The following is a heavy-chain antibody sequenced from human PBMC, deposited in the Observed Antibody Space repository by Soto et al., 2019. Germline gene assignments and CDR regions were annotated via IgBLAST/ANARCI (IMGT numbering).Heavy chain of an antibody. CDR1: GYTFTSYA. Sequence: RASVKVSCKASGYTFTSYAMHWVRQAPGQRLEWMGWINAGNGNTKYSQKFQGRVTITRDTSASTAYMELSSLRSEDTAVYYCARGGAAAGLHPCPDWGQGTLVTVSS. J-gene: IGHJ4*02. CDR3: ARGGAAAGLHPCPD. CDR2: INAGNGNT. V-gene: IGHV1-3*01. D-gene: IGHD6-13*01.